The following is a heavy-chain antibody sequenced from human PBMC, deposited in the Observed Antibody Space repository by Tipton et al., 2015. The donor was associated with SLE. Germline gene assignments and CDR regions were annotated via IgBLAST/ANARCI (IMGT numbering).Heavy chain of an antibody. J-gene: IGHJ6*03. D-gene: IGHD5-18*01. CDR3: THSTDYYYMDV. CDR2: IYYSGNT. Sequence: WVRQAPGKGLEWIGHIYYSGNTHYNSSLKSRLTISVDTSKNQFSLKLTSVTPADTAVYYCTHSTDYYYMDVWGKGTTVTVSS. V-gene: IGHV4-31*02.